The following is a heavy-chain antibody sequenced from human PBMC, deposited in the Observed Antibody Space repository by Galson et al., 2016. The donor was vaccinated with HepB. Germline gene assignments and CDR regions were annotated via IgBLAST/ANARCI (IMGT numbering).Heavy chain of an antibody. D-gene: IGHD6-19*01. J-gene: IGHJ4*02. CDR2: ISGSGGNT. CDR1: GFTFSSYA. V-gene: IGHV3-23*01. CDR3: AKAQSSGWYDFDY. Sequence: SLRLSCAASGFTFSSYAINWVRQAPGKGLEWVSVISGSGGNTYYADSVKGRFIISRDNSKNTLYLQMNSLRAEDTAVYYCAKAQSSGWYDFDYWGQGTLVTVSS.